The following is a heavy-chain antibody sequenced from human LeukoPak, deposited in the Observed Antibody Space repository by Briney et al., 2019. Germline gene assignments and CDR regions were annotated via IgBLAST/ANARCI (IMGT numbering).Heavy chain of an antibody. CDR2: IYYSGST. CDR3: ARVTEQLVGATVGFDI. CDR1: GGSISSGDYY. Sequence: PSETLSLTCTVSGGSISSGDYYWSWIRQPPGKGLEWIGYIYYSGSTYYNPSLKSRVTISVDTSKNQFSLKLSSVTAADTAVYYCARVTEQLVGATVGFDIWGQGTMVTVSS. V-gene: IGHV4-30-4*01. D-gene: IGHD1-26*01. J-gene: IGHJ3*02.